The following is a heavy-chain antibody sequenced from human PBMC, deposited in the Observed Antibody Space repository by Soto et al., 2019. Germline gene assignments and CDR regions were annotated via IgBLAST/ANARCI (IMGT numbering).Heavy chain of an antibody. J-gene: IGHJ4*02. V-gene: IGHV3-66*01. CDR2: IYSGGTT. Sequence: EVQLVESGGGLVQPGGSLRLSCAASGFTVSSDYMTWVRQAPGKGLEWVSKIYSGGTTAYTDSVKGRFTISRDNSKNTLVLQRNGLRDDDAAVYYCASGPSGNYRWGQGTLVPVFS. CDR3: ASGPSGNYR. D-gene: IGHD3-10*01. CDR1: GFTVSSDY.